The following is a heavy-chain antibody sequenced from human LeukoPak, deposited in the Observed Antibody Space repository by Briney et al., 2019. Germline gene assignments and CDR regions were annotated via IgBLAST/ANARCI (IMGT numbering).Heavy chain of an antibody. CDR3: VKGPGAWFGDSPWYFDL. Sequence: GRSLRLSCAASGFTFDDYSMHWAREAPGKGLEWVSGISWNGHNVGYADSVKGRFTISRDNAKNSLFLQVNSLRAEDTAFYYCVKGPGAWFGDSPWYFDLWGRGTLVSVSS. CDR2: ISWNGHNV. CDR1: GFTFDDYS. V-gene: IGHV3-9*01. J-gene: IGHJ2*01. D-gene: IGHD3-10*01.